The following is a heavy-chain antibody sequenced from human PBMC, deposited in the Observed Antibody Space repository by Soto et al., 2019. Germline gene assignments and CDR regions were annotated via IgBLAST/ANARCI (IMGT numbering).Heavy chain of an antibody. V-gene: IGHV3-30-3*01. CDR1: GFTFSSYA. Sequence: QVQLVESGGGVVQPGRSLRLSCAASGFTFSSYAMHWVRQAPGKGLEWVAVISYDGSNKYYADSVKGRFTISRDNSKNTLYLQMNSLRAEDTAVYYCARDRSVSYSGSYYFDYWGQGTLVTVSS. CDR2: ISYDGSNK. D-gene: IGHD1-26*01. CDR3: ARDRSVSYSGSYYFDY. J-gene: IGHJ4*02.